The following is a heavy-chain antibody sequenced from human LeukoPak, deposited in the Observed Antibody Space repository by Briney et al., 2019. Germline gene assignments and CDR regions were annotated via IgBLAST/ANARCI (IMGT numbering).Heavy chain of an antibody. CDR1: GFTFDDYA. J-gene: IGHJ6*02. V-gene: IGHV3-9*01. D-gene: IGHD3-16*01. CDR2: ITWNSGTI. CDR3: TKDSQGSYDGFWYGTYGMDV. Sequence: GGSLRLSCAASGFTFDDYAMHWVRQAPGKGLEWVSVITWNSGTIVYADSVQGRFTISRDNARKTVFLQMNSLTPEDAATYYCTKDSQGSYDGFWYGTYGMDVWGQGTTVTVSS.